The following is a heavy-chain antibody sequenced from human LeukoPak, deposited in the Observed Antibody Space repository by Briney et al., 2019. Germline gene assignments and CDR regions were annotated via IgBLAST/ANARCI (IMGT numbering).Heavy chain of an antibody. D-gene: IGHD3-10*01. CDR1: GGSISSGGYY. CDR3: ARDRITMVRARSFYGMDV. V-gene: IGHV4-31*03. Sequence: SETLSLTCTVSGGSISSGGYYWSWIRQHPGKGLEWIGYIYYSGSTYYNPSLKSRVTISVDTSKNQFSLKLSSVTAADTAVYYCARDRITMVRARSFYGMDVWGQGTTVTVS. CDR2: IYYSGST. J-gene: IGHJ6*02.